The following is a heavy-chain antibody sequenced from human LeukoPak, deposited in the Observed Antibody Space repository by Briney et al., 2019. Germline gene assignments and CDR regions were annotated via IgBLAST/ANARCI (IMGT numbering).Heavy chain of an antibody. Sequence: SETLSLTRTVSGGSISSYYWSWIRQPAGKGLEWIGRIYTSGSTNYNPSLKSRVTMSVDTSKNQFSLKLSSVTAADTAVYYCARDSDYGGKTGFDYWGQGTLVTVSS. CDR2: IYTSGST. V-gene: IGHV4-4*07. CDR1: GGSISSYY. J-gene: IGHJ4*02. CDR3: ARDSDYGGKTGFDY. D-gene: IGHD4-23*01.